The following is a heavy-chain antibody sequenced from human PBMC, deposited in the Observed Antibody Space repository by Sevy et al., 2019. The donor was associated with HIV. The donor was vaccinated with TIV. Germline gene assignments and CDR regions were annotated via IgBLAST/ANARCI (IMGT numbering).Heavy chain of an antibody. CDR1: GGTFSSYA. D-gene: IGHD3-22*01. CDR2: IIPIFGTA. J-gene: IGHJ4*02. CDR3: ARATRRYYDSSGYYAFDY. Sequence: ASVKDSCKASGGTFSSYAISWVRQAPGQGPEWMGGIIPIFGTANYAQKFQGRVTITADESTSTAYMELSSLRSEDTAVYYCARATRRYYDSSGYYAFDYWGQGTLVTVSS. V-gene: IGHV1-69*13.